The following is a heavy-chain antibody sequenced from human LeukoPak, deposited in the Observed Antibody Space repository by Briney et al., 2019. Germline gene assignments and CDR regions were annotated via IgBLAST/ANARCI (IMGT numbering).Heavy chain of an antibody. CDR2: ISPSGGDT. CDR3: ARRAYNWGAFDI. Sequence: GGCLRLSCATSGFTFTNHAMNWVRLAPGKGLEWVSTISPSGGDTYYADSVKGRFSISKDISKNTLYLQTNSLRGDDAAVYYCARRAYNWGAFDIWGQGTMVTVSS. CDR1: GFTFTNHA. D-gene: IGHD1-20*01. V-gene: IGHV3-23*01. J-gene: IGHJ3*02.